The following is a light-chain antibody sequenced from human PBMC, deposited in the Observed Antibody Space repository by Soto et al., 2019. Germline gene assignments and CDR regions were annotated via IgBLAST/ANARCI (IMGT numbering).Light chain of an antibody. CDR2: EES. J-gene: IGKJ4*01. V-gene: IGKV1-9*01. CDR3: QQVKSYPRT. CDR1: QAITNN. Sequence: DIHLTQSPSSLSASVGDRVTITCRASQAITNNFAWYQQKPGNPPRLLIYEESTLHSGVPSRFSGRKVGTQFILTIDSLQPEDFATYYCQQVKSYPRTFGGGTKV.